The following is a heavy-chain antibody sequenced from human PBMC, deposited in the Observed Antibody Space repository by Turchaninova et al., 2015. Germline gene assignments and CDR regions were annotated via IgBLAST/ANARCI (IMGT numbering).Heavy chain of an antibody. Sequence: EVQVVESGGGLVQPGGSLRLACAASGFTFTKYWMHGVRQAPGKGLLLFSRINNDGSSTTYADAVKGRFTISRDNAKNTLYLQMNSLRAEDTAVYYCARDQPHNWFDPWGQGTLVTVSS. CDR3: ARDQPHNWFDP. V-gene: IGHV3-74*01. CDR1: GFTFTKYW. CDR2: INNDGSST. J-gene: IGHJ5*02.